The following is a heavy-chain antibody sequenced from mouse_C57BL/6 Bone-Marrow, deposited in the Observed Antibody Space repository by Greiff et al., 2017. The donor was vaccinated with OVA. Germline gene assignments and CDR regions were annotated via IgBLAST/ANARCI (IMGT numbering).Heavy chain of an antibody. J-gene: IGHJ2*01. CDR3: AREGGLGDFDY. D-gene: IGHD4-1*01. Sequence: VQLQQSGPELVKPGASVKMSCKASGYTFTDYNMHWVKQSHGKSLEWIGYINPNNGGTSYNQKFKGKATLTVNNSSSTAYMELRSLTAEDSAVYYCAREGGLGDFDYWGQGTTLTVSS. CDR2: INPNNGGT. CDR1: GYTFTDYN. V-gene: IGHV1-22*01.